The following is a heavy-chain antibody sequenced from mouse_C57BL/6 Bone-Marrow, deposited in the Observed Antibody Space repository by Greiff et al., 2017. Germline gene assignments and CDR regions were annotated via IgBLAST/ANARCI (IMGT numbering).Heavy chain of an antibody. J-gene: IGHJ4*01. CDR1: EYEFPSHD. CDR2: INSDGGST. Sequence: EVHLVESGGGLVQPGESLKLSCESNEYEFPSHDMSWVRKTPEKRLELVAAINSDGGSTYYPDTMERRFIISRDNTKKTLYLQMSSLRSEYTALYYCARRRVTRYYYAMDYWGQGPSVTVSS. D-gene: IGHD2-5*01. V-gene: IGHV5-2*01. CDR3: ARRRVTRYYYAMDY.